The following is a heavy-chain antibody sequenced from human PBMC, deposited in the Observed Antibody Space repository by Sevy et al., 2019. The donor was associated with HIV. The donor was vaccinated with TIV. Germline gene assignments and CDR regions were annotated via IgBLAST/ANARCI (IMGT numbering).Heavy chain of an antibody. D-gene: IGHD2-2*02. CDR2: FDPEDGET. V-gene: IGHV1-24*01. CDR3: ATQSWGIVVVPAAIAPGAFDI. J-gene: IGHJ3*02. Sequence: ASVKVSCKVSGYTLTELSMHWVRQAPGKGLEWMGGFDPEDGETIYAQKFQGRVTMTEDTSTDTAYMELSSLRSEDTAVYYCATQSWGIVVVPAAIAPGAFDIWGQGTMVTVSS. CDR1: GYTLTELS.